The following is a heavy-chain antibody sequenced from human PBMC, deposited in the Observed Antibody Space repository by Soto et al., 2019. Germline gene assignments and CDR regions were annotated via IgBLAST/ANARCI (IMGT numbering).Heavy chain of an antibody. J-gene: IGHJ6*02. CDR3: ARARAARAFYYYYGMDV. V-gene: IGHV5-51*01. D-gene: IGHD6-6*01. Sequence: PGESLKISCKRSGYSFTSYWIGWVRQMPGKGLEWMGIIYPGDSDTRYSPSFQGQVTISADKSISTAYLQWSSLKASDTAMYYCARARAARAFYYYYGMDVWGQGTRVTVSS. CDR2: IYPGDSDT. CDR1: GYSFTSYW.